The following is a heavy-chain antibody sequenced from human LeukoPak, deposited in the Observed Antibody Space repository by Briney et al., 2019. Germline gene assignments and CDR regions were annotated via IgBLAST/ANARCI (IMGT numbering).Heavy chain of an antibody. CDR1: GGSISSGGYY. V-gene: IGHV4-31*03. D-gene: IGHD5-12*01. CDR2: IYYSGST. J-gene: IGHJ4*02. CDR3: ARSGYGYVINYFDY. Sequence: SETLSLTCTVSGGSISSGGYYWSWIRQHPGKGLEWIGYIYYSGSTYYNPSLKSRVTISVDTSKKEFSLKLTSVTAADTAVYFCARSGYGYVINYFDYWGPGTLVTVSS.